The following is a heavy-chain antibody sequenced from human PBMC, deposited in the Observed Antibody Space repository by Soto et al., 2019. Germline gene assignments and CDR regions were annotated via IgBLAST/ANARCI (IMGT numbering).Heavy chain of an antibody. CDR2: MDPKSGAT. J-gene: IGHJ4*02. Sequence: QVQLVQSGAEVKKPGDSVKVSCKASGSTFSTYDISWVQQAPGQGLEWMGWMDPKSGATDYAQKFQGRVTMTSNTSINTAYMELSRLTSEDTAVYYCAGGRGWRDFWGQGTLVTVSS. D-gene: IGHD6-19*01. CDR3: AGGRGWRDF. V-gene: IGHV1-8*01. CDR1: GSTFSTYD.